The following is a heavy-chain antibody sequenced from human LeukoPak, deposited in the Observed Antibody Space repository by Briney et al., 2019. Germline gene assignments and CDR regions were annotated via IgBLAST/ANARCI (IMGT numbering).Heavy chain of an antibody. V-gene: IGHV3-23*01. CDR2: ISGSGGRT. Sequence: PGGSLRLSCAASGFTFSSYAMSWVRQAPGKGLEWVSGISGSGGRTNYPDSVRGRFTISRDNAKNSLYLQMNSLRDEDTAVYYCARAMRSGYDYWGQGTLVTVSS. D-gene: IGHD5-12*01. CDR3: ARAMRSGYDY. J-gene: IGHJ4*02. CDR1: GFTFSSYA.